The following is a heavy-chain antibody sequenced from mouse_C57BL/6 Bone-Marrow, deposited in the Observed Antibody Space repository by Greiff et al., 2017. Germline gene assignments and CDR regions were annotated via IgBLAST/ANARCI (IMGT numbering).Heavy chain of an antibody. V-gene: IGHV1-15*01. J-gene: IGHJ2*01. Sequence: VQLQQSGAELVRPGASVTLSCKASGYTFTDYEMHWVKQTPVHGLEWIGAIDPETGGTAYNQKFKGKAILTADKSSSTAYMELRGLTSEDSAVYYCTRWGGSSPYYFDYWGQGTTLTVSS. D-gene: IGHD1-1*01. CDR3: TRWGGSSPYYFDY. CDR1: GYTFTDYE. CDR2: IDPETGGT.